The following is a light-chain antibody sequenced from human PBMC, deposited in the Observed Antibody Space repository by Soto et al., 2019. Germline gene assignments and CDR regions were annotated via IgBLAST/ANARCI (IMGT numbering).Light chain of an antibody. CDR2: DAS. CDR3: QQRGNWPRTWA. Sequence: EIVLTQAPVTLSLSPGEGATLSCNASQNINTNLGWYQQKPGLAPRLLIYDASIRATGIPARFTGSGSGTDFTLTINRLEPKDFAVYYCQQRGNWPRTWAFGHGTKVEVK. J-gene: IGKJ1*01. CDR1: QNINTN. V-gene: IGKV3-11*01.